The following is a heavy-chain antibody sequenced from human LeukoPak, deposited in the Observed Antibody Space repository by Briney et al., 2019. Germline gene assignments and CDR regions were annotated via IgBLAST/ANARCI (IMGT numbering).Heavy chain of an antibody. Sequence: SETLSLTCTVSGGFISSSSSYWAGIRQPPGKGLEWIGNIYYSGHTNYNPSLEIRVAISVDTSKNQFSLKLTSVTAPDTSVYYCARLSSTWFDFWGQGTLVTVSS. CDR2: IYYSGHT. CDR3: ARLSSTWFDF. V-gene: IGHV4-39*01. J-gene: IGHJ4*02. CDR1: GGFISSSSSY. D-gene: IGHD6-13*01.